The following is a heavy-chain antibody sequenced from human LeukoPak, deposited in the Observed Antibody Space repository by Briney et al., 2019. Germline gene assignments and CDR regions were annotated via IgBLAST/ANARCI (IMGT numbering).Heavy chain of an antibody. Sequence: GGSLRLSCAASGFTFSSYGMSWVRQAPGKGLEWVANINQDGSEKYYVDSVKGRFTISRDNAKKSLYLQMNSLRAEDMAVYYCARHLSGVTGYTYGRGIDYWGQGTLVTVSS. CDR1: GFTFSSYG. CDR3: ARHLSGVTGYTYGRGIDY. J-gene: IGHJ4*02. D-gene: IGHD5-18*01. CDR2: INQDGSEK. V-gene: IGHV3-7*01.